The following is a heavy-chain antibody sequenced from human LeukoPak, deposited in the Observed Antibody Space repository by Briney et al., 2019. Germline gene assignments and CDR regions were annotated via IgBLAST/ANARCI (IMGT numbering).Heavy chain of an antibody. CDR2: IKEDGSSE. V-gene: IGHV3-7*01. CDR1: GLTFSTAM. CDR3: ARDKGWLQLGD. J-gene: IGHJ4*02. Sequence: GGSLRLSCAASGLTFSTAMMTWVRQAPGKGLEWVANIKEDGSSEHYVASVQGRSTISRDNARNSLYLQMNSLRAEDTAVYFCARDKGWLQLGDWGQGTLVIVSS. D-gene: IGHD5-24*01.